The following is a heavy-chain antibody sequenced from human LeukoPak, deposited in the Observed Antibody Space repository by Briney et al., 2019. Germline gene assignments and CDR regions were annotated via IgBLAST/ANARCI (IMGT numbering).Heavy chain of an antibody. D-gene: IGHD2-15*01. CDR3: ARLGYCSGGSCSWGSLNYYMDV. J-gene: IGHJ6*03. Sequence: SETLSLTCTVSGGSIISSSYYWSWIRQPPGKGLEWIGYIYYSGSTNYNPSLKSRVTISVDTSKNQFSLKLSSVTAADTAVYYCARLGYCSGGSCSWGSLNYYMDVWGKGTTVTVSS. CDR1: GGSIISSSYY. CDR2: IYYSGST. V-gene: IGHV4-61*01.